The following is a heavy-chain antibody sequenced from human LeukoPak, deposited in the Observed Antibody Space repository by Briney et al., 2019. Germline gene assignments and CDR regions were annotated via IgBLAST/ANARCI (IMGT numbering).Heavy chain of an antibody. CDR1: GYTFTRYT. J-gene: IGHJ5*01. CDR2: INAGNGNT. V-gene: IGHV1-3*01. D-gene: IGHD3-10*01. CDR3: ARGGGSSWFDS. Sequence: ASVKVSCKASGYTFTRYTMHWVRQAPGQRLEWKGWINAGNGNTKYSQKFQGRVTITRDTSASTVYMELSSLRSEDTAVYSCARGGGSSWFDSWGQGTLVTVSS.